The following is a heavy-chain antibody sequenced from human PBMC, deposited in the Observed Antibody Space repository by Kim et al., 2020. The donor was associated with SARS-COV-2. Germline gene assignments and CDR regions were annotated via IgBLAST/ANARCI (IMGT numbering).Heavy chain of an antibody. J-gene: IGHJ4*02. Sequence: SETLSLTCPISGCPISCYYWSWIRHPPAEILERIGYTYYSGSPTYNPSLKSRAPISVDPSKNQFSLKLSSVTAADTAEYYCARVQSSGSFLYDYWRQGTPVTVSS. CDR2: TYYSGSP. V-gene: IGHV4-59*01. CDR3: ARVQSSGSFLYDY. CDR1: GCPISCYY. D-gene: IGHD6-19*01.